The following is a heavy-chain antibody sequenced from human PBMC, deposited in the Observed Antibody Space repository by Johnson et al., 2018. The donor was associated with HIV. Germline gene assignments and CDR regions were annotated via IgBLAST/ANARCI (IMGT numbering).Heavy chain of an antibody. V-gene: IGHV3-30*04. Sequence: QVQLVESGGGVVQPGRSLRLSCAASGFTFSSYAIHWVRQAPGKGLEWVAVISFDGSNKYYADSVKGRFIISRDHSKSIADLQMNSLKTEDTAVYYCTRYCTGGGCYPPGDVFDIWGQGTMVTVSS. CDR2: ISFDGSNK. J-gene: IGHJ3*02. CDR1: GFTFSSYA. CDR3: TRYCTGGGCYPPGDVFDI. D-gene: IGHD2-8*02.